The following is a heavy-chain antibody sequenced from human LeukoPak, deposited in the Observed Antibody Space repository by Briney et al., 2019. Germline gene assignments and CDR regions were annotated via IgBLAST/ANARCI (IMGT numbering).Heavy chain of an antibody. CDR2: ISYDGSNK. D-gene: IGHD3-10*01. V-gene: IGHV3-30-3*01. CDR3: ARDYYGSGSYHYYYGMDV. Sequence: GGSLRLSCAASGFTFSSYAMHWVRQAPGKGLEWVAVISYDGSNKYYADSVKGRFTISRDNSKNTLYLQMNSLRAEDTAVYYCARDYYGSGSYHYYYGMDVWGQGTTVTVSS. J-gene: IGHJ6*02. CDR1: GFTFSSYA.